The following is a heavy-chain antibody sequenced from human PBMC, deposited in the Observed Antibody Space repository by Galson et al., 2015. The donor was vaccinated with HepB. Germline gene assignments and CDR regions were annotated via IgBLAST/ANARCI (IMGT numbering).Heavy chain of an antibody. CDR2: ISGSGTTI. Sequence: SLRLSCAASGFRFSDYYMNWIRQAPGKGLEWVSDISGSGTTIYYADSVKGRFTISRDNARNSLYLQMNSLRADDTAVYYCTRDFKKDILTGSGIYQYYHYMDVWGEGTTVTVSS. V-gene: IGHV3-11*01. CDR1: GFRFSDYY. D-gene: IGHD3-9*01. CDR3: TRDFKKDILTGSGIYQYYHYMDV. J-gene: IGHJ6*03.